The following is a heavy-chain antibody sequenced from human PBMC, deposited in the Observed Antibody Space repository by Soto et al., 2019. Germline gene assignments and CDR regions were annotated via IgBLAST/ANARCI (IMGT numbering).Heavy chain of an antibody. CDR1: GLTFSSYG. CDR3: AKDFNEQWLMVNEAFDI. J-gene: IGHJ3*02. CDR2: ISYDGSNK. D-gene: IGHD6-19*01. Sequence: QMQLVESGGGVVQPGSSLRLSCAASGLTFSSYGMHWVRQAPGKGLEWVAFISYDGSNKYYAGSVKGRFTISRDDSKNTLYLQMNSLRPEDTAVYYCAKDFNEQWLMVNEAFDIWGQGTMVAVS. V-gene: IGHV3-30*18.